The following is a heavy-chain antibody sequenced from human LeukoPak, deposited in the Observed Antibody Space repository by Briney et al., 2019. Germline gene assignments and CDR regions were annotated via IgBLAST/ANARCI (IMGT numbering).Heavy chain of an antibody. CDR2: IGTSGADI. J-gene: IGHJ4*02. CDR3: ARDPNWGSGY. Sequence: GGSLRLSCAASGFTFSSYAMTWVRQAPGKGLEWVSAIGTSGADIYYADSVKGRFSISRDNSKNTLSLQMNSLRVDDTAVYYCARDPNWGSGYWGQGTLVTVSS. CDR1: GFTFSSYA. V-gene: IGHV3-23*01. D-gene: IGHD7-27*01.